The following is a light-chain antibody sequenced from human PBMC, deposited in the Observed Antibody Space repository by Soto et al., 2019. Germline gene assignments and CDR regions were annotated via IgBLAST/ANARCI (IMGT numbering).Light chain of an antibody. CDR2: EGS. CDR3: CSYAGSYFYV. J-gene: IGLJ1*01. CDR1: SSDVGSYNL. Sequence: QSVLTRPASVSGSPGQSITISCNGTSSDVGSYNLVSWYQQLPGKAPKLMTYEGSERPSGVSNRFSGSKSGNTASLTISGLQAEDEADYYCCSYAGSYFYVFGTGTKVTVL. V-gene: IGLV2-23*01.